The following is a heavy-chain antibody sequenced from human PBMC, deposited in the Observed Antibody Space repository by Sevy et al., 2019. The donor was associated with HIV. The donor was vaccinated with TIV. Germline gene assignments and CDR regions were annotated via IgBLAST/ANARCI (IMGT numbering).Heavy chain of an antibody. Sequence: GGSLRLSCVTSGFTFSSYAMNWVHQAPGKGLEWVSSISSSSTYIYHADSLKGRLTISRDNAKHSLYLQLNSLRAEDTALYYCARAYSSGWYTMTFDIWGQGTMVTVSS. J-gene: IGHJ3*02. V-gene: IGHV3-21*01. CDR2: ISSSSTYI. CDR3: ARAYSSGWYTMTFDI. CDR1: GFTFSSYA. D-gene: IGHD3-22*01.